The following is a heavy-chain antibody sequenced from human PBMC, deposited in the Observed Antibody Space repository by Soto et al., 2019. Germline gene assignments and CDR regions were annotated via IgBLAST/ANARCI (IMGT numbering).Heavy chain of an antibody. CDR3: ASPSLDSSGDRSYYYYGMDV. CDR2: IIPILGIA. D-gene: IGHD3-22*01. V-gene: IGHV1-69*02. J-gene: IGHJ6*02. CDR1: GGTFSSYT. Sequence: GASVKVSCKASGGTFSSYTISWVRQAPGQGLEWMGRIIPILGIANYAQKFQGRVTITADKSTSTAYMELSSLRSEDTAVYYCASPSLDSSGDRSYYYYGMDVWGQGTTVTVSS.